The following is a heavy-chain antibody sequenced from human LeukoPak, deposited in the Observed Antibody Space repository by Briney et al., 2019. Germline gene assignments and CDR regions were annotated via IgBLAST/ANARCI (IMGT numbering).Heavy chain of an antibody. V-gene: IGHV3-66*01. D-gene: IGHD3-16*01. CDR3: ARDSNASRGGY. Sequence: GRSLRLSCAASGFTVTSNYMTWVRQAPGKGLEWVSIMYSGGTTYYADSVKGRFIISRDTSKNTLYLHMHSLRAEDTAVYYCARDSNASRGGYWGQGTLVTVSS. CDR2: MYSGGTT. CDR1: GFTVTSNY. J-gene: IGHJ4*02.